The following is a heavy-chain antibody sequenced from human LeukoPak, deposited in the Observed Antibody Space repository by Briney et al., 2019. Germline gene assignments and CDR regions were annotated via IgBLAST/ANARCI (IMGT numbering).Heavy chain of an antibody. CDR2: ISTYNGNT. Sequence: ASVKVSCKPSGYTFTIYGISWVRQAPGQGLEWMGWISTYNGNTNYPQKLQGRVSMTTDTSTSTVYMEMRNLKSDDTAVYYCARGDSSGYYVRFDYWGQGTLVTVSS. J-gene: IGHJ4*02. CDR1: GYTFTIYG. D-gene: IGHD3-22*01. V-gene: IGHV1-18*01. CDR3: ARGDSSGYYVRFDY.